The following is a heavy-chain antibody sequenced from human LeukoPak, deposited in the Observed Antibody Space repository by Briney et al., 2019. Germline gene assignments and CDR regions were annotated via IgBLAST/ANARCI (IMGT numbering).Heavy chain of an antibody. CDR2: IYYSGST. D-gene: IGHD2-8*01. CDR1: GGSVSSGSYY. Sequence: PSETLSLTCTVSGGSVSSGSYYRSWIRQPPGKGLEWIGYIYYSGSTNYNPSLKSRVTISVDTSKNQFSLKLSSVTAADTAVYYCARVRSVYSDVWGQGTTVTVSS. V-gene: IGHV4-61*01. J-gene: IGHJ6*02. CDR3: ARVRSVYSDV.